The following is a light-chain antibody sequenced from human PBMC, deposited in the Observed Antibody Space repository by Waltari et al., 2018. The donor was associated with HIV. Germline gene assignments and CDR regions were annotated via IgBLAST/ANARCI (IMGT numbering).Light chain of an antibody. CDR3: NSYSTTYTPCV. CDR2: DVS. CDR1: SSDVGAYNY. V-gene: IGLV2-14*01. Sequence: QSALTQPASVSGSPGQSITISCTGSSSDVGAYNYVSWYQQPPGKAPKLVIYDVSNRPSGVSKRFSGSKSGNTASLTISGLQTEDEADYYCNSYSTTYTPCVFGTGTRVTVL. J-gene: IGLJ1*01.